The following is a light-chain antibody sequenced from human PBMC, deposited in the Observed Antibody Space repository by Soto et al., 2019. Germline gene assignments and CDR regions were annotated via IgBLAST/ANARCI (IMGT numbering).Light chain of an antibody. CDR3: QQYNNWPFT. CDR1: QSVSSN. J-gene: IGKJ3*01. V-gene: IGKV3-15*01. Sequence: EIVMTQSPATLSVSPGERATLSCRASQSVSSNLAWYQQKPGQAPRLLIYGASTRATGIPARFSGSGSGTEFTHTISSLQSEDCAVYNCQQYNNWPFTFGPGTKVDIK. CDR2: GAS.